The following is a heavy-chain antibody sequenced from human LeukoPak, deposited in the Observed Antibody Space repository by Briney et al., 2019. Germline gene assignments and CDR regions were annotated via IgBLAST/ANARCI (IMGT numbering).Heavy chain of an antibody. D-gene: IGHD4-17*01. CDR3: ARDLVTVTKGFDI. CDR1: GGSISTFY. Sequence: SETLSLTCTVSGGSISTFYWSWIRQPAGKGLEWIGRIYTSGSTNYNPSLKSRVTMSVDTSKNQFSLKLSSVTAADTAVYYCARDLVTVTKGFDIWGQGTMVSVSS. J-gene: IGHJ3*02. CDR2: IYTSGST. V-gene: IGHV4-4*07.